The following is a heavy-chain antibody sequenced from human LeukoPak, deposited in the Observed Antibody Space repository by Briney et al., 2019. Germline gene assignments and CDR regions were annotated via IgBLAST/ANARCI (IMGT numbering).Heavy chain of an antibody. V-gene: IGHV1-18*01. D-gene: IGHD2-2*02. Sequence: ASVKVSCKASGYTFTSYGISWVRQAPGQELEWMGWIGAYNGNTNYAQKLQGRVTMTTDTSTSTAYMELRSLRSDDTAVYYCARSSLGYCSSTSCYIRYFDYWGQGTLVTVSS. CDR1: GYTFTSYG. CDR3: ARSSLGYCSSTSCYIRYFDY. CDR2: IGAYNGNT. J-gene: IGHJ4*02.